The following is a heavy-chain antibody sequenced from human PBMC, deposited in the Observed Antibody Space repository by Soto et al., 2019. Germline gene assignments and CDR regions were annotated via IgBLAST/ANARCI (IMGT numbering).Heavy chain of an antibody. Sequence: EVQLLESGGGWVQPGGSLRLSCAASGFIFSSYAMTWVRQAPGKGLEWLAGISGSGSTTYYADSMKGRFTISRDNSKNTLYLQMNSLRAEDTAVYFCAKTSAGAAAPTDYWGQGTLVTVSS. CDR3: AKTSAGAAAPTDY. J-gene: IGHJ4*02. CDR1: GFIFSSYA. D-gene: IGHD6-13*01. CDR2: ISGSGSTT. V-gene: IGHV3-23*01.